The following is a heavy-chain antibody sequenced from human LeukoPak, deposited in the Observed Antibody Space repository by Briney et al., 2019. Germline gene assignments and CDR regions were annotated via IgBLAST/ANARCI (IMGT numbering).Heavy chain of an antibody. D-gene: IGHD5-12*01. Sequence: SVKVSCKTSGGTFNNYAISWVRQAPGQGLERMGRVVPMFGIRNYPQTFRGRVNITADKATNTVYMELRSLRAEDTAIYYCATEPSRSYSFDHLDFWGLGTPVTVSS. CDR1: GGTFNNYA. CDR3: ATEPSRSYSFDHLDF. CDR2: VVPMFGIR. J-gene: IGHJ4*02. V-gene: IGHV1-69*04.